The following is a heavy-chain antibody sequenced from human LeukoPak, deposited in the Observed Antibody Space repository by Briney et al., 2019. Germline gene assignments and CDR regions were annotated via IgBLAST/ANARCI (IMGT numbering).Heavy chain of an antibody. CDR3: ASQQWLV. CDR2: ISYDGSNK. J-gene: IGHJ4*02. D-gene: IGHD6-19*01. Sequence: GGSLRLSCAASGFTFSSYAMHWVRQAPGKGLEWVAVISYDGSNKYYADSVKGRFTISRDNSKNTLYLQMNSLRAKDTAVYYCASQQWLVWGQGTLVTVSS. V-gene: IGHV3-30-3*01. CDR1: GFTFSSYA.